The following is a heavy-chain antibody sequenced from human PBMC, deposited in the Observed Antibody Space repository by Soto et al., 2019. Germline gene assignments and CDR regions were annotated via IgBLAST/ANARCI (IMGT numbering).Heavy chain of an antibody. CDR2: INPNNGVT. D-gene: IGHD6-19*01. V-gene: IGHV1-2*02. CDR1: GYMFTGFY. CDR3: AAAAIPVAGRHPDF. J-gene: IGHJ4*02. Sequence: QVQLVQSGAEVKRPGASVKVSCKASGYMFTGFYLHWVRQAPGQGLEWMGWINPNNGVTTYAKNFQGRVTMTRDSSISTAYMELISLRPDDTAVYFCAAAAIPVAGRHPDFWGQGTVVTVS.